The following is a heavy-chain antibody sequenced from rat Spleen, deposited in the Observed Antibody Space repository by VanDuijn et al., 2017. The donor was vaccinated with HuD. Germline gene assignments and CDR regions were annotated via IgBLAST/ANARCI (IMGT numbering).Heavy chain of an antibody. D-gene: IGHD1-2*01. CDR3: ARSPWVAYSSYIYPFDY. CDR2: INSAGST. Sequence: EVQLQESGPGLVKPSQSLSLTCSVTGYSITSSYRWNWIRKFPGNKLEWMGYINSAGSTNYNPSLKSRISITRDTSKNQFFLQVNSVTTEDTATYYCARSPWVAYSSYIYPFDYWGQGVMVTVSS. CDR1: GYSITSSYR. V-gene: IGHV3-3*01. J-gene: IGHJ2*01.